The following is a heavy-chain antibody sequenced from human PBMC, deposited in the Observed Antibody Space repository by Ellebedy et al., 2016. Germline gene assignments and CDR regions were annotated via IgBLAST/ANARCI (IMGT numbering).Heavy chain of an antibody. D-gene: IGHD2-2*01. Sequence: SETLSLXXTVPGGSISSYYWSWIRQPPGKGLEWIGYIYYSGSTNYNPSLKSRVTISVDTSKNQFSLKLSSVTAADTAVYYCASRTKLGAGDDYWGQGTLVTVSS. J-gene: IGHJ4*02. V-gene: IGHV4-59*01. CDR3: ASRTKLGAGDDY. CDR2: IYYSGST. CDR1: GGSISSYY.